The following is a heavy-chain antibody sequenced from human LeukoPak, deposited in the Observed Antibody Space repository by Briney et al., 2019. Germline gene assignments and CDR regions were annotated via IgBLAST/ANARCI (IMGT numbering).Heavy chain of an antibody. CDR3: ARQKDPYSSGWGPFGY. CDR2: IYYSGST. Sequence: SETLSLTCTVSGGSISSYYWSWIRQPPGKGLEWIGYIYYSGSTNYNPSPKSRVTISVDTSKNQFSLKLSSVTAADTAVYYCARQKDPYSSGWGPFGYWGQGTLVTVSS. CDR1: GGSISSYY. V-gene: IGHV4-59*08. D-gene: IGHD6-19*01. J-gene: IGHJ4*02.